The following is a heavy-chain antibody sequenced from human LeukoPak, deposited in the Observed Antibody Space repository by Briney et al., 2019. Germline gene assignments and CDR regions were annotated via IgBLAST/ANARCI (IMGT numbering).Heavy chain of an antibody. V-gene: IGHV4-59*08. CDR1: GGSISGYY. J-gene: IGHJ4*02. D-gene: IGHD3-10*01. CDR2: VYYSGST. CDR3: ARYGSGSYHDS. Sequence: SETLSLTCTVSGGSISGYYWSWIRQPPGRGLEWIGFVYYSGSTKYNPSLKSRVTISVDTSKNQFSLKLTSVTAADTAVYYCARYGSGSYHDSWGQGTLVTVSS.